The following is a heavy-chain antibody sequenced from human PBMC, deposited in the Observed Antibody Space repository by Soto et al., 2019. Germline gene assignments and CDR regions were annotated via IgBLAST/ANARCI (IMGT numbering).Heavy chain of an antibody. CDR3: ARGTVVVGNHGTWGWFDP. Sequence: KTSETLSLTCAVYGGSFSGYYWSWIRQPPGKGLEWIGEINHSGSTNYNPSLKGRVTISVDTSKNQFSLKLSSVTAADTAVYYCARGTVVVGNHGTWGWFDPWGQGTLVTVSS. J-gene: IGHJ5*02. D-gene: IGHD2-15*01. CDR2: INHSGST. V-gene: IGHV4-34*01. CDR1: GGSFSGYY.